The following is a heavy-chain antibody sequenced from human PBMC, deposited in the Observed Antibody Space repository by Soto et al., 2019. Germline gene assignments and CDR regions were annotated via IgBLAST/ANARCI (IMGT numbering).Heavy chain of an antibody. V-gene: IGHV1-18*01. CDR3: ARVQYYDSSGYYFGAFDI. J-gene: IGHJ3*02. CDR1: GYNFSKYG. Sequence: APVKVSFQASGYNFSKYGISWVRQAPGQGVEWMGWISAYNGNTNYAQKLQGRVTMTTDTSTSTAYMELRSLRSDDTAVYYCARVQYYDSSGYYFGAFDIWGQGTMVTVSS. CDR2: ISAYNGNT. D-gene: IGHD3-22*01.